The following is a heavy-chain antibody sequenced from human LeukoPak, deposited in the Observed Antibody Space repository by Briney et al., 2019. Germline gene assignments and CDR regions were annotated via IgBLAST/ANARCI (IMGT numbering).Heavy chain of an antibody. D-gene: IGHD1-26*01. CDR1: GFTFSCYG. CDR2: IRYDGSNK. J-gene: IGHJ4*02. Sequence: GGSLRLSCAASGFTFSCYGMHWVRQAPGKGLEWVAFIRYDGSNKYYADSVKGRFTISRDNSKNTLYLQMNSLRAEDTAVYYCARGVGPTTAQSTFDYWGQGALVTVSS. V-gene: IGHV3-30*02. CDR3: ARGVGPTTAQSTFDY.